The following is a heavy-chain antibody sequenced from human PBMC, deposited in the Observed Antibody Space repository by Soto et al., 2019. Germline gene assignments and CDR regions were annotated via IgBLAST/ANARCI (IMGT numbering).Heavy chain of an antibody. D-gene: IGHD2-2*02. CDR2: ISAYNGNT. Sequence: ASVKVSCKASGYTFTSYGISWVRQAPGRGLEWMGWISAYNGNTNYAQKLQGRVTMTTDTSTSTAYMELRSLRSDDTAVYYCARGGGYCSSTSSYIKFDYGMDVWGQGTTVTV. V-gene: IGHV1-18*01. CDR1: GYTFTSYG. J-gene: IGHJ6*02. CDR3: ARGGGYCSSTSSYIKFDYGMDV.